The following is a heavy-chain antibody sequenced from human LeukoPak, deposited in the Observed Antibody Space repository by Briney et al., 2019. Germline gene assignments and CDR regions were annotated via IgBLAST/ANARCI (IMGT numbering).Heavy chain of an antibody. J-gene: IGHJ4*02. CDR1: GFTFSSYS. CDR3: ATTCYDYVWGSYRRFDY. Sequence: PGGSLRLSCAASGFTFSSYSMNWVRQAPGKGLEWVSSISSSSSYIYYADSVKGRFTISRDNAKNSLYLQMNSLRAEDTAVYYCATTCYDYVWGSYRRFDYWGQGTLVTVSS. V-gene: IGHV3-21*01. D-gene: IGHD3-16*02. CDR2: ISSSSSYI.